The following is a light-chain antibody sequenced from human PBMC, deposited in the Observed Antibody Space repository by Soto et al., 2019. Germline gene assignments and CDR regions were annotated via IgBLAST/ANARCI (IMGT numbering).Light chain of an antibody. V-gene: IGKV3-11*01. CDR1: QSISSS. CDR2: DTS. J-gene: IGKJ4*01. CDR3: QHGSNWPPVT. Sequence: EIVLTQSPVTLSLSPGEGATLSCRASQSISSSLAWYQHKRGQAPRLLIYDTSKRATGIPARFSGGGSGTDFPLTISSLEPEDFAVYYCQHGSNWPPVTFGGGTKVEIK.